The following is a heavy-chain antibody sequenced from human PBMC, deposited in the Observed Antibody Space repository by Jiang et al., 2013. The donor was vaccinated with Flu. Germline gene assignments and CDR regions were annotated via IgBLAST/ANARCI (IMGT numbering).Heavy chain of an antibody. CDR1: GDSISSSSAA. Sequence: QTLSLTCAISGDSISSSSAAWNWIRQSPSRGLEWLGRTYYRSKWYNDYAVSVKSRITINPDTSKNQFSLQLNSVTPEDTAVYYCARDFGRPYDSSGYYSYYFDYWGQGTLVTVSS. V-gene: IGHV6-1*01. J-gene: IGHJ4*02. CDR3: ARDFGRPYDSSGYYSYYFDY. CDR2: TYYRSKWYN. D-gene: IGHD3-22*01.